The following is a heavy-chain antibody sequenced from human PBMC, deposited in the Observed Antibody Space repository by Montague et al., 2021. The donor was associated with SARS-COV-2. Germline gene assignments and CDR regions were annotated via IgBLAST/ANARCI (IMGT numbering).Heavy chain of an antibody. V-gene: IGHV3-48*03. CDR2: LCPDANNT. D-gene: IGHD3-16*02. Sequence: SLRLYCAASGFTFSNYDMNWVRQAPGKGPEWIAYLCPDANNTSYADSVKGRFTISRDNGKNSLYMQMNSLRVEDTAVYYCTRDYRSIVGDGLDIWGQGTKVTVSS. CDR1: GFTFSNYD. CDR3: TRDYRSIVGDGLDI. J-gene: IGHJ3*02.